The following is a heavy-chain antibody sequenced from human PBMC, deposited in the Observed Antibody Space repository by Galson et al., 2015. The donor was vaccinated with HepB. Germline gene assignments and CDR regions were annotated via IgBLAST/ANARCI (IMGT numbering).Heavy chain of an antibody. Sequence: TLSLTCAVYGGSFSGYYWSWIRQPPGKGLEWIGEINHSGSTNYNPSLKSRVTISVDTSKNQFSLKLSSVTAADTAVYYCARDCGRTAMERSFDYWGQGTLVTVSS. CDR1: GGSFSGYY. D-gene: IGHD5-18*01. CDR2: INHSGST. V-gene: IGHV4-34*01. J-gene: IGHJ4*02. CDR3: ARDCGRTAMERSFDY.